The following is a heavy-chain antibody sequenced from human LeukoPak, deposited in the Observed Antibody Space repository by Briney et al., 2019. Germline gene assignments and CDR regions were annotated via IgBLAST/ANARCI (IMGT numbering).Heavy chain of an antibody. J-gene: IGHJ4*02. CDR1: GGSISSGGYS. CDR3: ARGGRATVTD. V-gene: IGHV4-30-2*01. D-gene: IGHD4-17*01. Sequence: SQTLSLTCAVSGGSISSGGYSWSWIRQPPGKGLEWIGYIYHSGSTYYNPSLKSRATISVDRSKNQFSLKLSSVTAADTAVYYCARGGRATVTDWGQGTLVTVSS. CDR2: IYHSGST.